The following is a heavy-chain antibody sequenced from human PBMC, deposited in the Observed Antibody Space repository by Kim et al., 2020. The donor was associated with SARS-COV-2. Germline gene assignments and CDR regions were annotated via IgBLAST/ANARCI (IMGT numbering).Heavy chain of an antibody. CDR1: GFTFGDYA. D-gene: IGHD1-26*01. J-gene: IGHJ4*01. CDR3: VKDRWVGAITAYFDY. Sequence: GGSLRLSCAASGFTFGDYAMGWVRQAPGKGLEWVSLSSNHGGSIYLAESVKGRFSMSRDNFKNTLSLEMRSRRVEDSAVYHCVKDRWVGAITAYFDYWG. V-gene: IGHV3-23*01. CDR2: SSNHGGSI.